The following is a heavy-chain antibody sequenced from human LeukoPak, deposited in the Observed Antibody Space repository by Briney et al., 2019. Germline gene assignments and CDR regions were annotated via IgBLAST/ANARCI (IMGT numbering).Heavy chain of an antibody. V-gene: IGHV4-34*01. CDR3: ARGKVRGHFDY. CDR2: INHSGST. D-gene: IGHD3-10*01. Sequence: TPSETLSLTCAVYGGSFSGYYWSWIRQPPGKGLEWIGEINHSGSTNYNPSLKSRVTLSVDTSKNQFSLKLSSVTAADTAVYYCARGKVRGHFDYWGQGTLVTISS. J-gene: IGHJ4*02. CDR1: GGSFSGYY.